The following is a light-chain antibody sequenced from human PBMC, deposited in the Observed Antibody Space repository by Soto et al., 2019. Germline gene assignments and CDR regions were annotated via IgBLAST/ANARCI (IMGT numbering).Light chain of an antibody. CDR2: RDD. V-gene: IGLV1-47*01. J-gene: IGLJ7*01. CDR3: AAWDDSMSGPV. Sequence: QSVLTQPPSASGTPGQRVTISCSGSTSNIGNYYVYWYQHLPGTAPKLLICRDDQRPSGVPDRFSASESGTSASLAISGLRSEDEADYYCAAWDDSMSGPVFGGGTQLTVL. CDR1: TSNIGNYY.